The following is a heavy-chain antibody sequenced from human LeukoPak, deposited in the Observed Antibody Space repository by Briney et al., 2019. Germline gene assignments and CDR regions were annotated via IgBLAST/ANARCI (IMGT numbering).Heavy chain of an antibody. J-gene: IGHJ4*02. D-gene: IGHD1-14*01. CDR3: VRQPDSARYGFDY. CDR1: GFTFDNND. CDR2: IGPAGYT. V-gene: IGHV3-13*01. Sequence: GGSLRLSCEVSGFTFDNNDMHWVRQSTGKGLEWVSAIGPAGYTYHAESVRGRFTITRDTAKQSLYLQMNSLRVEDTAVYHCVRQPDSARYGFDYWGRGTQVTVSS.